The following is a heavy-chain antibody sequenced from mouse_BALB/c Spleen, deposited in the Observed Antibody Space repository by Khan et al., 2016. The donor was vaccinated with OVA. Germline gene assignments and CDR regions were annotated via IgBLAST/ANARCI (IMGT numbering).Heavy chain of an antibody. Sequence: QVQLKQSGAELAKPGASVKMSCKASGYTFTTYWMHWVKQRPGQGLEWIGYINPSTGYTEYNQNFKDKATLTADKSSSTAYMQLSSPTSEDSAVXYCASHRYGDSWFAYWGQGTLVTVSA. CDR3: ASHRYGDSWFAY. CDR2: INPSTGYT. D-gene: IGHD2-14*01. V-gene: IGHV1-7*01. J-gene: IGHJ3*01. CDR1: GYTFTTYW.